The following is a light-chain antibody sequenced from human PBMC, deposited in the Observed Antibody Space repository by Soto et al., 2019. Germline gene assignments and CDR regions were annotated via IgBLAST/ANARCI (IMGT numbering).Light chain of an antibody. Sequence: EIVLAQAPGTRAASPGERAILSCRASESLANTNIAWYQQQPGQAPRFLLSGESKRASGITDRFRGGGSGTDFTLTISSLEPEDFAIYFCHQFGRSPVTFGGGTTVDI. V-gene: IGKV3-20*01. CDR1: ESLANTN. J-gene: IGKJ4*01. CDR3: HQFGRSPVT. CDR2: GES.